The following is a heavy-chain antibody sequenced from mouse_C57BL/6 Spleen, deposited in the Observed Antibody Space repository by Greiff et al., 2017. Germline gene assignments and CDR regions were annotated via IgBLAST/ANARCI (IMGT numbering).Heavy chain of an antibody. CDR3: ARSSSSTPYFDV. Sequence: EVKLVESGGGLVKPGGSLKLSCAASGFTFSDYGMHWVRQAPEKGLEWVAYISSGSSTIYYADTVKGRFTISRDNAKNTLCLQMTSLRSEDTAMYYCARSSSSTPYFDVWGTGTTVTVSS. D-gene: IGHD1-1*01. V-gene: IGHV5-17*01. J-gene: IGHJ1*03. CDR2: ISSGSSTI. CDR1: GFTFSDYG.